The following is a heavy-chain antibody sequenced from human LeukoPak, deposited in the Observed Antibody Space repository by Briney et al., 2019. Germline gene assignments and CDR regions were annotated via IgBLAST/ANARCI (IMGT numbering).Heavy chain of an antibody. CDR1: GYTFTGYY. D-gene: IGHD3-10*01. V-gene: IGHV1-2*02. CDR3: ARPLDPYYYGSGSLDY. Sequence: ASVKVSCKASGYTFTGYYLHWVRQAPGQGPEWIGRINPNSGGTNYAQKFHGRVTATRDTSINTAHMELSRLRSDDTAVYYCARPLDPYYYGSGSLDYWGQGTLVTVSS. CDR2: INPNSGGT. J-gene: IGHJ4*02.